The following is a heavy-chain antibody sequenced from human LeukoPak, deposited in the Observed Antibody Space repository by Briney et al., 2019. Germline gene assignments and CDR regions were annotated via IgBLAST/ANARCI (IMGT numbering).Heavy chain of an antibody. CDR2: IYYSGST. V-gene: IGHV4-31*03. Sequence: PSQTLSLTCTVSGGSISSGGYYWSWIRQHPGKGLEWIGYIYYSGSTYYNPSLKSRVTISVDTSKNQFSLKLSSATAADTAVYYCARGEKYDEPYYYYMDVWGKGTTVTVSS. D-gene: IGHD3-16*01. J-gene: IGHJ6*03. CDR3: ARGEKYDEPYYYYMDV. CDR1: GGSISSGGYY.